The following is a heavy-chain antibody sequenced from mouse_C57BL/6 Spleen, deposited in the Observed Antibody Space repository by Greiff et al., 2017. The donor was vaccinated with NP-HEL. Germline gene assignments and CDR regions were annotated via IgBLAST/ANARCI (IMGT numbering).Heavy chain of an antibody. CDR2: ISSGSSTI. CDR3: AVMDYYGSSPYWYFDV. D-gene: IGHD1-1*01. CDR1: GFTFSDYG. V-gene: IGHV5-17*01. J-gene: IGHJ1*03. Sequence: EVKLMESGGGLVKPGGSLKLSCAASGFTFSDYGMHWVRQAPEKGLEWVAYISSGSSTIYYADTVKGRFTISRDNAKNTLFLQMTSLRSEDTAMYYCAVMDYYGSSPYWYFDVWGTGTTVTVSS.